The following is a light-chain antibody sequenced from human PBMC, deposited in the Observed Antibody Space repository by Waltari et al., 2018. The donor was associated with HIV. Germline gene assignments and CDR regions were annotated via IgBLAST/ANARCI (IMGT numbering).Light chain of an antibody. J-gene: IGLJ3*02. V-gene: IGLV7-46*01. CDR3: LLSYSGVRV. CDR2: ETD. Sequence: QVVVTQEPYLSVSPGGTVTVTCASVTGSVSRNHYAHWIQLKPGQPPRTLIYETDKRHLWTAGRVAGSLIGGRAALMLAGALPEDEADYYCLLSYSGVRVFGGGTKLTV. CDR1: TGSVSRNHY.